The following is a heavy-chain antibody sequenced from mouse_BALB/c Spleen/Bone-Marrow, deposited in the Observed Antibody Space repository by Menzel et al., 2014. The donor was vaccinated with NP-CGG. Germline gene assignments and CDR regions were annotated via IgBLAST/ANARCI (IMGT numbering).Heavy chain of an antibody. J-gene: IGHJ2*01. Sequence: EVKLMDSGGGLVQPGGSLRLSCATSGFTFTDYYMSWVRQPPGKALEWLGFIRNKANGYTTEHSASVKGRFTISRDNSQSILYLQMNTLRAEDSATYYCARALIVFDYWGQGTTLTVSS. CDR1: GFTFTDYY. CDR3: ARALIVFDY. V-gene: IGHV7-3*02. CDR2: IRNKANGYTT.